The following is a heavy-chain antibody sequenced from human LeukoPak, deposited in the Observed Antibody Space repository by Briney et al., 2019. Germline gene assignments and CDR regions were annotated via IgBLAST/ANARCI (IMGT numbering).Heavy chain of an antibody. CDR3: AKPLSGDDAFDI. CDR1: GFTFSSYS. V-gene: IGHV3-23*01. CDR2: ISGSGGST. Sequence: GGSLRLSCAASGFTFSSYSMNWVRQAPGKGLEWVSAISGSGGSTYYADSVKGQFTISRDNSKNTLYLQMNSLRAEDTAVYYCAKPLSGDDAFDIWGQGTMVTVSS. D-gene: IGHD3-10*01. J-gene: IGHJ3*02.